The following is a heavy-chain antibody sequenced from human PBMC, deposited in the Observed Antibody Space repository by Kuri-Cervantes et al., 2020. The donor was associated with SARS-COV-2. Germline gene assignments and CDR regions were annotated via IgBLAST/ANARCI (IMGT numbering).Heavy chain of an antibody. J-gene: IGHJ5*02. CDR3: ARGSLTTVVGWFDP. Sequence: SVKVSCKASGYTFTSYGISWVRQAPGQGLEWMGGIIPIFGTANYAQKFQGRVTITADESTSTAYMELSSLRSEDTAVYYCARGSLTTVVGWFDPWGQGTLVTVSS. CDR2: IIPIFGTA. D-gene: IGHD4-23*01. V-gene: IGHV1-69*13. CDR1: GYTFTSYG.